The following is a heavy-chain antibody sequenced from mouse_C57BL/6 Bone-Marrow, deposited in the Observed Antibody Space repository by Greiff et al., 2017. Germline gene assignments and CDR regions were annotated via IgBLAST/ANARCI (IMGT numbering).Heavy chain of an antibody. CDR2: IDPEDGHT. J-gene: IGHJ4*01. V-gene: IGHV14-1*01. CDR3: RWLLYAMDY. Sequence: VQLKQSGAELVRPGASVKLSCTASGFNITDYYMHWVKQRPEQGLEWIGRIDPEDGHTDYAPQFQGKATMTADTSSTTAYLQLSSLTSEDTAVYYGRWLLYAMDYWGQGTSVTVSA. D-gene: IGHD2-3*01. CDR1: GFNITDYY.